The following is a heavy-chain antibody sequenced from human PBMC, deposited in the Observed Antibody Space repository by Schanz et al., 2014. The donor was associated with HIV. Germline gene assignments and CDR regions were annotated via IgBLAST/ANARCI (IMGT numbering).Heavy chain of an antibody. V-gene: IGHV3-30*18. CDR1: GFTFSSYG. J-gene: IGHJ6*02. CDR2: ISYDGSDK. D-gene: IGHD5-18*01. CDR3: AKDLNPYNVHTTLVTPPVGYGMDV. Sequence: QVQVVESGGGVVQPGRSLRLSCAASGFTFSSYGMHWVRQAPGKGLEWVAMISYDGSDKYYADSVKGRFTISRDNAKNSLYLQMHSLRAEDTALYYCAKDLNPYNVHTTLVTPPVGYGMDVWGQGTTVTVSS.